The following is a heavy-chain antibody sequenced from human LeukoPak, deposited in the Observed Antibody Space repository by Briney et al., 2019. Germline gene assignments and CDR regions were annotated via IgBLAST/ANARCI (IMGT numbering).Heavy chain of an antibody. CDR1: GFTFDTYG. V-gene: IGHV3-33*06. CDR2: VWSDGSNR. Sequence: GGSLRLSCAASGFTFDTYGMHWVRQAPGKGLEWIAVVWSDGSNRFYADSVEGRFTISRDNSKNTLYLQMNSLRAEDTAVYYCAKSNTESQTTVGNWGQGTLVSVSS. J-gene: IGHJ4*02. CDR3: AKSNTESQTTVGN. D-gene: IGHD1-14*01.